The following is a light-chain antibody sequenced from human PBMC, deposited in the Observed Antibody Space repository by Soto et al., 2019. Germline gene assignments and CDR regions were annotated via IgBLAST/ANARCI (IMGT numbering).Light chain of an antibody. J-gene: IGKJ1*01. CDR3: QQYHIYSWT. Sequence: DIQMTQSPSTLSASVGDTVTITCRASQTIGTWLAWYQQKPAKAPKLLIYKASSLESGVPSRFSASGSGTEFSLTINSLQADDFATYYCQQYHIYSWTFGQGTKVDIK. CDR2: KAS. V-gene: IGKV1-5*03. CDR1: QTIGTW.